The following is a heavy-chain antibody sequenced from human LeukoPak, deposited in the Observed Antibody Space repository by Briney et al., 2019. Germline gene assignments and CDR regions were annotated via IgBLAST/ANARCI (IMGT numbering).Heavy chain of an antibody. Sequence: PGRSLRLPCAASGFTFSTYAMHGVRQAPGKGLEWVAVISYDGSNKYYADSVRGRFSISRDNSKNTLYLQMNSLTAEDTAVYYCARDHDTSGYYHYYFDYWGQGTLVTVSS. CDR2: ISYDGSNK. D-gene: IGHD3-22*01. CDR1: GFTFSTYA. J-gene: IGHJ4*02. CDR3: ARDHDTSGYYHYYFDY. V-gene: IGHV3-30-3*01.